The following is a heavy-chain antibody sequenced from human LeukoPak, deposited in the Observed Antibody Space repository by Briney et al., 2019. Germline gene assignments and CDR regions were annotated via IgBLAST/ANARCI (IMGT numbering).Heavy chain of an antibody. V-gene: IGHV4-61*02. CDR1: GGSISSGSYY. CDR2: IYTSGST. J-gene: IGHJ3*02. CDR3: ARDPTYRDAFDI. Sequence: SSETLSLTCTVSGGSISSGSYYWSWIRQPAGKGLEWIGRIYTSGSTNYYPSLKRRVTISVDTCKNPFSLKLSSMTAADTAVYYCARDPTYRDAFDIWGQGTMVTVSS. D-gene: IGHD2-2*01.